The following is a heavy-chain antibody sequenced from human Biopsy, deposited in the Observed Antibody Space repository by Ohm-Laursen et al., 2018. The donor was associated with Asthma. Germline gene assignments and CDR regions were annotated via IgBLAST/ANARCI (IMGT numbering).Heavy chain of an antibody. CDR1: GGYIDSLDWP. V-gene: IGHV4-30-4*01. CDR3: ARVRRYGDIFFGMDV. Sequence: TLSLTCTVSGGYIDSLDWPWCWIRQSPGKGLQWLGYAHFSGSTHYNPSLDRRIRMSVDTSKSQLSLSLTSVSAADSAVYFCARVRRYGDIFFGMDVWGQGTPVTVSS. CDR2: AHFSGST. J-gene: IGHJ6*01. D-gene: IGHD4-17*01.